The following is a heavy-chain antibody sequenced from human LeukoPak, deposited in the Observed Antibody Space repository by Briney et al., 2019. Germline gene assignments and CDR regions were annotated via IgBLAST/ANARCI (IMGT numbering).Heavy chain of an antibody. Sequence: PGGSLRLSCAASGFTFSSYGMPWVRQAPGRGLEWVAFIRYDGSNKYYADSVKGRFTISRDNSKNTLYLQMNSLRAEDTAVYYCASSGGRVATKQVPDYWGQGTLVTVSS. CDR3: ASSGGRVATKQVPDY. CDR1: GFTFSSYG. CDR2: IRYDGSNK. D-gene: IGHD2-15*01. V-gene: IGHV3-30*02. J-gene: IGHJ4*02.